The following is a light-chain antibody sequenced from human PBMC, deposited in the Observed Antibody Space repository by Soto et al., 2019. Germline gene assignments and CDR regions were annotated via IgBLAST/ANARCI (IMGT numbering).Light chain of an antibody. Sequence: DIPMTQSPSTLSAGVGDRVTITCRASQRISTYLNWYQQKPGKAPTLLIYAASSLQSGVPSRFSGGGSGTDFTLIINTLQPEDFATYFCQQCYSSPRTFGQGTKVEIK. V-gene: IGKV1-39*01. CDR1: QRISTY. J-gene: IGKJ1*01. CDR2: AAS. CDR3: QQCYSSPRT.